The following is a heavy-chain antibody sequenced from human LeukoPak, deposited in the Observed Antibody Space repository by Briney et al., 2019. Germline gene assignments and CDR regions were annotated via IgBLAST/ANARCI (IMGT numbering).Heavy chain of an antibody. CDR2: ISDSSGTI. CDR1: GFTFSTYT. D-gene: IGHD3-9*01. J-gene: IGHJ6*02. V-gene: IGHV3-48*02. Sequence: GGSLRLSCAASGFTFSTYTMNWVRQAPGKGLEWVSSISDSSGTINYADSVQGRFTISRDNAKNSLYLQMNSLRDEDTAVYYCARRKTYYDILTGYLNYYGMDVWGQGTTVTVSS. CDR3: ARRKTYYDILTGYLNYYGMDV.